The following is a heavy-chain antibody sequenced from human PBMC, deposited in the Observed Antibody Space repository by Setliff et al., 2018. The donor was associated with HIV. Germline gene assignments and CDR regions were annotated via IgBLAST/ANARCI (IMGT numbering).Heavy chain of an antibody. CDR1: GGSISSGRYY. CDR2: IYTSGST. CDR3: ARENGRTNYYYMDV. J-gene: IGHJ6*03. Sequence: SETLSLTCTVSGGSISSGRYYWSWIRQAAGKGLEWIGHIYTSGSTNYNPSLKSRVTISVDKSKNQFSLKLSSVTAADTAVYYCARENGRTNYYYMDVWGKGTTVTVSS. V-gene: IGHV4-61*09.